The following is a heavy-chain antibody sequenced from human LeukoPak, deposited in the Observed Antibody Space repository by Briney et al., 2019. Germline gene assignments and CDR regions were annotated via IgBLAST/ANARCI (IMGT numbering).Heavy chain of an antibody. CDR2: IYAGGST. D-gene: IGHD4-17*01. J-gene: IGHJ4*02. CDR3: ARSFYGDYVSSDFDY. CDR1: GFTVSSNY. Sequence: GGSLRLSCAASGFTVSSNYMSWVRQAPGKGLEWVSVIYAGGSTYYADSVKGRFTISRDNSKNTLYLQMNSLRAEDTAVYYCARSFYGDYVSSDFDYWGQGTLVTVSS. V-gene: IGHV3-53*01.